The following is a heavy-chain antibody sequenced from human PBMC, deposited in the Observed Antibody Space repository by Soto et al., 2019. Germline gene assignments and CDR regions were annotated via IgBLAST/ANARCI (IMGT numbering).Heavy chain of an antibody. CDR2: ISGSSGII. D-gene: IGHD1-1*01. CDR1: GFTFSSYS. J-gene: IGHJ4*02. V-gene: IGHV3-48*02. CDR3: ARDSNWSFDY. Sequence: GGSLRLSCAASGFTFSSYSINWVRQAPGKGLEWLSYISGSSGIIDYADSVRGRFSISRDNAKNSLYLQMNGLRDEDTAVYYCARDSNWSFDYWGQGILVTVSS.